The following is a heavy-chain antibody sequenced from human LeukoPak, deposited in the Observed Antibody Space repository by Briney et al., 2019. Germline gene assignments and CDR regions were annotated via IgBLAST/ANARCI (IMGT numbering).Heavy chain of an antibody. CDR3: AREGTTGTTFADY. Sequence: TGGSLRLSCAASGFTFSDYYMSWIRQTPGKGLEWVSYISSSSSYTYYAGSVKGRFTISRDNAKNSLFLQMNSLGAEDTAVYYCAREGTTGTTFADYWGQGTLVIVSS. CDR2: ISSSSSYT. J-gene: IGHJ4*02. CDR1: GFTFSDYY. V-gene: IGHV3-11*05. D-gene: IGHD1-1*01.